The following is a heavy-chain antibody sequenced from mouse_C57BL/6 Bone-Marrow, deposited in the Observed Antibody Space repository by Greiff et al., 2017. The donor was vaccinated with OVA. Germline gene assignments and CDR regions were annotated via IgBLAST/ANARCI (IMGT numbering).Heavy chain of an antibody. D-gene: IGHD2-3*01. V-gene: IGHV1-5*01. J-gene: IGHJ4*01. CDR1: GYTFTSYW. Sequence: VQLQQSGPVLARPGASVKMSCKTSGYTFTSYWMHWVKQRPGQGLEWIGAIYPGNSDTSYNQKFKGKAKLTAVTSASTAYMELSSLTNEDSAVYYCTRWRDGYYAMDYWGQGTSVTVSS. CDR3: TRWRDGYYAMDY. CDR2: IYPGNSDT.